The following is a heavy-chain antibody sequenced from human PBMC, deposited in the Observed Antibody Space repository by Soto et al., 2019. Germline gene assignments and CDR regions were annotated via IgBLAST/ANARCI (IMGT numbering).Heavy chain of an antibody. Sequence: PSETLSLTCTVSGSSINSSGYYWGWLRQPPGKGLEWIGSMFYGVSTYYNPSLKSRVAVSVDTSKNQFSLKLSSVTAADTAVYYCARNRPTTVTLDYWGQATLVTV. D-gene: IGHD4-17*01. V-gene: IGHV4-39*07. CDR1: GSSINSSGYY. CDR2: MFYGVST. CDR3: ARNRPTTVTLDY. J-gene: IGHJ4*02.